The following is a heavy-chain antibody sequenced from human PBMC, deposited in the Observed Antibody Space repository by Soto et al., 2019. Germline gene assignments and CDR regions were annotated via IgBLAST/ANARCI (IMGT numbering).Heavy chain of an antibody. CDR3: ARDGVAEIDY. CDR2: IDIFSATI. CDR1: GFTFSDYN. Sequence: EVQLVESGGGLVQPGGSLRLSCAASGFTFSDYNMIWVRQAPGKGLEWVSYIDIFSATIYYADSVKGRFTISRDNAKNSLYLQMNSLRDEDTAVYYCARDGVAEIDYWGQGTLVTVPS. D-gene: IGHD2-15*01. V-gene: IGHV3-48*02. J-gene: IGHJ4*02.